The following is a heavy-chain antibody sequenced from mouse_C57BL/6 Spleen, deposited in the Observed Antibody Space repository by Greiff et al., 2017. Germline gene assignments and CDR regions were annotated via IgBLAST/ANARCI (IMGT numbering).Heavy chain of an antibody. V-gene: IGHV5-6*01. CDR2: ISSGGSYT. D-gene: IGHD1-2*01. Sequence: EVQGVESGGDLVKPGGSLKLSCAASGFTFSSYGMSWVRQTPDKRLEWVATISSGGSYTYYPDRVKGRFTISRDNDKNTLYLQMSSLKSEDTAMYYCARHHGGDGYFDYWGQGTTLTVSS. CDR1: GFTFSSYG. CDR3: ARHHGGDGYFDY. J-gene: IGHJ2*01.